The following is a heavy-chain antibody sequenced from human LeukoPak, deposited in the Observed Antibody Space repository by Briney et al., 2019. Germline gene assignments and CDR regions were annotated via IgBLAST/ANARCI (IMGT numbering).Heavy chain of an antibody. J-gene: IGHJ4*02. V-gene: IGHV3-21*01. D-gene: IGHD3-10*01. CDR3: ARLWFGEPWGY. Sequence: GGSLRLSCAASGFTFSSYSMNWVRQAPGKGLEWVSSISSSSSYIYYADSVKGRFTISRDNAKNSLYLQMNSLRAEDTAVYYCARLWFGEPWGYWGQGTLVTVSS. CDR2: ISSSSSYI. CDR1: GFTFSSYS.